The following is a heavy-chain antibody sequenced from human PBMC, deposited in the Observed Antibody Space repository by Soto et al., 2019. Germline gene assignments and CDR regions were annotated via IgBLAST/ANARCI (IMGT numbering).Heavy chain of an antibody. CDR3: ARSSGDDFFYYGMDV. J-gene: IGHJ6*02. CDR2: VYARGAT. CDR1: GASITSHY. V-gene: IGHV4-59*10. Sequence: SETLSLTCSVSGASITSHYWNWIRQSAGEGLQWIGRVYARGATNYNPSLKSRVTISGDTSKNQFSLKLTSVTAADTAVYYCARSSGDDFFYYGMDVWGHGTTVTSP. D-gene: IGHD4-17*01.